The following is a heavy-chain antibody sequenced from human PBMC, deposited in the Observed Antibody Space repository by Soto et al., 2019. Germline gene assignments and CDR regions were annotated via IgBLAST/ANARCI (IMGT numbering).Heavy chain of an antibody. CDR3: ARLTPNPQDYYGMDV. V-gene: IGHV4-39*01. CDR2: IYYSGSP. J-gene: IGHJ6*02. CDR1: GGSISSSSYY. Sequence: LSLTCTVSGGSISSSSYYWGWIRQPPGKGREWIWSIYYSGSPCCNPSLKSRVTISVDTSKNQFSLKLSSVTAADTAVYYCARLTPNPQDYYGMDVWGQGTPLTVSS.